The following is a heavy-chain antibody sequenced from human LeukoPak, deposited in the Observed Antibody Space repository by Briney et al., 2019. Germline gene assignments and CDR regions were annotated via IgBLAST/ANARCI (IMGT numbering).Heavy chain of an antibody. CDR3: ARDSLHNYGGTGYGYYFDY. CDR1: GFTLSNYA. V-gene: IGHV3-21*01. CDR2: VIGSSGSLV. J-gene: IGHJ4*02. D-gene: IGHD4/OR15-4a*01. Sequence: GGSLRLSCAASGFTLSNYAMNWVRQAPGKGLEWVSVVIGSSGSLVYYADSVKGRFTVSRDNAQKSLFLQMNGLRVEDTAMYYCARDSLHNYGGTGYGYYFDYWGQGTPVTVSS.